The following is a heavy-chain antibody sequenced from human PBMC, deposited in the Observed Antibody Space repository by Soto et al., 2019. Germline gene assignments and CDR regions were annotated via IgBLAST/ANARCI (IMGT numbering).Heavy chain of an antibody. CDR1: GYTFTTYG. V-gene: IGHV1-18*01. CDR2: ISAPNGNT. Sequence: QVHLVQSGAEVKKPGASVKVSCKGSGYTFTTYGITWVRQAPGQGLEWMAWISAPNGNTNYAQKLQGRVTVTRDTSTSTAYMELRSLRSDDTAVYYGARGRYGDYWGQGALVTVSS. J-gene: IGHJ4*02. D-gene: IGHD1-1*01. CDR3: ARGRYGDY.